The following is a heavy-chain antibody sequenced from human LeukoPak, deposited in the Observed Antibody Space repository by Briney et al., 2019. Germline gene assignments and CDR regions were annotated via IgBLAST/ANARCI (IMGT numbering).Heavy chain of an antibody. CDR1: GYTFTGYY. D-gene: IGHD3-10*01. CDR3: ARELPSGSYAPDY. Sequence: EASVKVSCKASGYTFTGYYMHWVRQAPGQGLEWMGWINPNSGGTNYAQKFQGRVTMTRDTSISTAYMELSRLRSDDTAVYYCARELPSGSYAPDYWGQGTLVTVSS. J-gene: IGHJ4*02. CDR2: INPNSGGT. V-gene: IGHV1-2*02.